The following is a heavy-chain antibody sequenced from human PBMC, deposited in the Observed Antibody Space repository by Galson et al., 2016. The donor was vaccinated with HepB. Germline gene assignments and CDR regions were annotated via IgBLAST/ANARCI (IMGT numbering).Heavy chain of an antibody. J-gene: IGHJ4*02. CDR3: ARVHRITMILVVTAPNDY. V-gene: IGHV3-21*01. CDR2: IRSGGGST. D-gene: IGHD3-22*01. CDR1: GFTFNNYV. Sequence: SLRLSCAASGFTFNNYVMNWVRQAPGKGLEWVSSIRSGGGSTSYADSVRGRFTISRDNARNSLYLQMNSLRAEDTAVYYCARVHRITMILVVTAPNDYWGQGTLVTVSS.